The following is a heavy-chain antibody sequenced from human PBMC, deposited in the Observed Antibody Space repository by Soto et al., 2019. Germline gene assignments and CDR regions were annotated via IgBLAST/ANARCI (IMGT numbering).Heavy chain of an antibody. CDR1: GGSISSGDYY. V-gene: IGHV4-30-4*01. J-gene: IGHJ5*02. D-gene: IGHD6-6*01. Sequence: PSETLSLTCTVSGGSISSGDYYWSWIRQPPGKGLEWIGYIYYSGSTYYNPSLKSRVTISVDTSKNQFSLKLNSMTAADTAVYYCARERPDGARLDPWGQGTLVTVSS. CDR2: IYYSGST. CDR3: ARERPDGARLDP.